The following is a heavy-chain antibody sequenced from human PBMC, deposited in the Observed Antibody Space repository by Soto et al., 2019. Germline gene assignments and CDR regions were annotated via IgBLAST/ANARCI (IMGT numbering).Heavy chain of an antibody. V-gene: IGHV3-30-3*01. CDR3: AREEDYDSSGYYYVNYFDY. D-gene: IGHD3-22*01. J-gene: IGHJ4*02. Sequence: VQLVESGGGVVQPGRSLRLSCAASRFTFSSYAMHWVRQAPGKGLEWVAVISYDGSNKYYADSVKGRFTISRDNSKNTLYLQMNSLRAEDTAVYYCAREEDYDSSGYYYVNYFDYWGQGTLVTVSS. CDR1: RFTFSSYA. CDR2: ISYDGSNK.